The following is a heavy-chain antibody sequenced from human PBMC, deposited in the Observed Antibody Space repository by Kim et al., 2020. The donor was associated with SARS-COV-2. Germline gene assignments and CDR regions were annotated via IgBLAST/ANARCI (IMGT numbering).Heavy chain of an antibody. CDR1: GFTFGDYA. D-gene: IGHD2-2*01. V-gene: IGHV3-49*03. CDR3: GTSCYDKGSLDY. J-gene: IGHJ4*02. CDR2: IRSKAYGGTT. Sequence: GGSLRLSCTASGFTFGDYAMSWFRQAPGKGLEWVGFIRSKAYGGTTEYAASVKGRFTISRDDSKSIAYLQMNSLKTEDTAVYYCGTSCYDKGSLDYWGQGTLVTVSS.